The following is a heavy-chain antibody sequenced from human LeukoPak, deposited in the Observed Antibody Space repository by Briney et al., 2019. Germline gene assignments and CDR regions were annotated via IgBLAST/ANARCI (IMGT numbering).Heavy chain of an antibody. V-gene: IGHV4-34*01. Sequence: SETLSLTCAVYGGSFSGYYWSWIRQPPGKGLEWIGEINHSGSTNYNPSLKSRVTISVDTSKNQFSPKLSSVTAADTAVYYCARGLYWVGALTRNAFDIWGQGTMVTVSS. J-gene: IGHJ3*02. CDR1: GGSFSGYY. CDR2: INHSGST. D-gene: IGHD1-26*01. CDR3: ARGLYWVGALTRNAFDI.